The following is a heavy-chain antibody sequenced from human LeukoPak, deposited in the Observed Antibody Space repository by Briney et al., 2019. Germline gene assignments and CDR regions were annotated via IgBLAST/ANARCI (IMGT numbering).Heavy chain of an antibody. D-gene: IGHD1-7*01. V-gene: IGHV1-69*13. CDR1: GGTFSSYA. CDR2: IITIFGTA. CDR3: ARARYNWNYVDYYYCYMDV. Sequence: GASVTDSCMASGGTFSSYAINWVRHVLGQRRKWMGAIITIFGTANYAQTFQGRVTFTADEYTSTAYKELSSLRSEDTGVYYCARARYNWNYVDYYYCYMDVWGKGTTVTVSS. J-gene: IGHJ6*03.